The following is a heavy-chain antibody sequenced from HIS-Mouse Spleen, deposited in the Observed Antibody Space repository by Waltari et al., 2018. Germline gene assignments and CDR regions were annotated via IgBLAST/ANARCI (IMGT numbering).Heavy chain of an antibody. CDR3: ARDGWELPRNYFDY. V-gene: IGHV3-53*01. CDR1: GFPVRRNY. CDR2: IYSGGST. D-gene: IGHD2-15*01. J-gene: IGHJ4*02. Sequence: EVQLVESGGGLIQPGGSLRLSCAASGFPVRRNYMTWARPAPGKGLEWGSVIYSGGSTYYADSVKGRFTISRDNSKNTLYLQMNSLRAEDTAVYYCARDGWELPRNYFDYWGQGTLVTVSS.